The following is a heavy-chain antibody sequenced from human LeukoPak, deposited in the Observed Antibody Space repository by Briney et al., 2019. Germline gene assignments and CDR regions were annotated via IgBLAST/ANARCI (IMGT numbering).Heavy chain of an antibody. CDR2: IHYSGNT. J-gene: IGHJ5*02. CDR1: GGSISSSNYY. V-gene: IGHV4-39*01. D-gene: IGHD5/OR15-5a*01. Sequence: PSETLSLTCTVSGGSISSSNYYWGWIRQPPGKGLEWIGNIHYSGNTYYNPYLKSRITLSVDTSKNQFSLKLSSVTAADTAVYSCARLDIVSNCFDPWGQGTLVTVSS. CDR3: ARLDIVSNCFDP.